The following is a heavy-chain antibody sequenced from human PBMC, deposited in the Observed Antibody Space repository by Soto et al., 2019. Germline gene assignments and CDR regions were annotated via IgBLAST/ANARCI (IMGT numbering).Heavy chain of an antibody. CDR2: IRVGGGDT. D-gene: IGHD6-19*01. J-gene: IGHJ5*02. CDR1: GFTFSSSA. CDR3: AKCSVGTVRSSGWCNWVDP. Sequence: EVRLLESGGGLAQPGGSLRLSCAASGFTFSSSAMNWVRQAPGKGLEWVSSIRVGGGDTFYADSVRGRFTVSRDISRNTLYLQMNSPRAEDTAIYYCAKCSVGTVRSSGWCNWVDPWGQGTLVTVSS. V-gene: IGHV3-23*01.